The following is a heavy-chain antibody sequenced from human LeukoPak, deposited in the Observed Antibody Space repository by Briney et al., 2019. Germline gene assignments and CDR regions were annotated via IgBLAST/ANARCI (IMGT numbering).Heavy chain of an antibody. D-gene: IGHD2-2*01. CDR1: GFTFSNAL. J-gene: IGHJ5*02. Sequence: GGSLRLSCAASGFTFSNALMSWVRQAPGKGLEWLGRIKSKTDGGTTDYAAPVKGRFTISRDDSKTTLYLQMNSLKTEDTAVYYCTTRCSNTSCFGNWFDPWGQGTLVTVSS. CDR2: IKSKTDGGTT. CDR3: TTRCSNTSCFGNWFDP. V-gene: IGHV3-15*01.